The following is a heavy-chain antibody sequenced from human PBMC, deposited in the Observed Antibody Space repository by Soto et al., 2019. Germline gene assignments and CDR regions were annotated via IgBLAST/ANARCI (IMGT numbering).Heavy chain of an antibody. D-gene: IGHD2-2*01. V-gene: IGHV5-10-1*01. Sequence: GESLKISWKGGGYSFTSYWISWVRQMPGKGLERMGRIDHSDSYTNYRTSFQGHVTISAYKSISTAYLQWSSLKASDTAMYYCAIRTYCSSTSCYYYYYGMDVWGQGTTVTVSS. CDR3: AIRTYCSSTSCYYYYYGMDV. J-gene: IGHJ6*02. CDR1: GYSFTSYW. CDR2: IDHSDSYT.